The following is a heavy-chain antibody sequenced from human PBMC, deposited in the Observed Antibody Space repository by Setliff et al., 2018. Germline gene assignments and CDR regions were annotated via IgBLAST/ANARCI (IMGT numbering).Heavy chain of an antibody. Sequence: GGSLRLSCAASGFTFSSYAMSWVRQAPGKGLEWVSAISGSGGSTYYADSVKGRFTISRDNSKNTLYLQMNSLRAEDTAIYYCAKDSGYSGYGYFDYWGQGTLVTVSS. CDR1: GFTFSSYA. V-gene: IGHV3-23*01. D-gene: IGHD5-12*01. CDR3: AKDSGYSGYGYFDY. CDR2: ISGSGGST. J-gene: IGHJ4*02.